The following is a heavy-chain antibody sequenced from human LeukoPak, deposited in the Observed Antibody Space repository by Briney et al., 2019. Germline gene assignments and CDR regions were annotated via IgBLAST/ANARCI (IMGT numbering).Heavy chain of an antibody. J-gene: IGHJ6*03. CDR1: GFTFDDYA. CDR3: ARANIVVVLAAKEGSYYYMDV. Sequence: GRSLRLSCAASGFTFDDYAMHWVRQAPGKGLEWVSSISSSSSYIYYADSVKGRFTISRDNAKNSLYLQMNSLRAEDTAVYYCARANIVVVLAAKEGSYYYMDVWGKGTTVTVSS. D-gene: IGHD2-2*01. V-gene: IGHV3-21*01. CDR2: ISSSSSYI.